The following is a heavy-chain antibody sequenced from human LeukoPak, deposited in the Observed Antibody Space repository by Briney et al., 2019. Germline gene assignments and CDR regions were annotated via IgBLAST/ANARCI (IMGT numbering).Heavy chain of an antibody. D-gene: IGHD3-22*01. V-gene: IGHV3-48*03. Sequence: PGGSLRLSCAASGFTFSSYEMKWVRQAPGKGVEWVSYISRSGSTRYYALSVKVRFPISRDNAKISLYLLMNSLRAEDTAVYYCARELSGESYDSSGYYSYYYYGMDVWGQGTTVTVSS. CDR3: ARELSGESYDSSGYYSYYYYGMDV. CDR1: GFTFSSYE. CDR2: ISRSGSTR. J-gene: IGHJ6*02.